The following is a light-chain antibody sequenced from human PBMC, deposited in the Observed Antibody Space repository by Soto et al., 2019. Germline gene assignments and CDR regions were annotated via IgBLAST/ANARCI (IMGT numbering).Light chain of an antibody. CDR3: MQAAHWPWT. CDR1: QSLVFSDGNTY. Sequence: DVVMTQSPLSRPVTLGQAASFSCRSSQSLVFSDGNTYLTWFHQRPGQSPRRLIYMVSNRDSGVPARFSGSGSGTDFTLKISRVEAEDVGVYYCMQAAHWPWTFGQGTKVDIK. J-gene: IGKJ1*01. V-gene: IGKV2-30*01. CDR2: MVS.